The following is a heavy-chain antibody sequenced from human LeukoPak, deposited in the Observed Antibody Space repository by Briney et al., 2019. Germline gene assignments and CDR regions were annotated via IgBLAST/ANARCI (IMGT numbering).Heavy chain of an antibody. V-gene: IGHV1-18*01. J-gene: IGHJ4*02. D-gene: IGHD6-19*01. CDR2: ISAYNGNT. CDR3: ARDDESYSSGWCDY. Sequence: ASVKVSCKASGYTFTSYGISWVRQAPGQGLEWMGWISAYNGNTNYAQKLQGRVTMTTDTSTSTAYMELRSLRSDDTAVYYCARDDESYSSGWCDYWGQGTLVTVSS. CDR1: GYTFTSYG.